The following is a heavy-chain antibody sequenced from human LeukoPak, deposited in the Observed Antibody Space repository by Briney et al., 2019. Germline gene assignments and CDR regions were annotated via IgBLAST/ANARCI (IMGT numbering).Heavy chain of an antibody. CDR2: ISYEGSNK. Sequence: GGSLRLSCAASGFTFSSYGMHWVRQASGKGLEWVALISYEGSNKYYADSVKGRFTISRDNSNNTLYLQMSSVRAEDTGVYLSASGGVSIFLDAFDMWGQGTMVTVSS. J-gene: IGHJ3*02. V-gene: IGHV3-30*03. CDR1: GFTFSSYG. D-gene: IGHD3-9*01. CDR3: ASGGVSIFLDAFDM.